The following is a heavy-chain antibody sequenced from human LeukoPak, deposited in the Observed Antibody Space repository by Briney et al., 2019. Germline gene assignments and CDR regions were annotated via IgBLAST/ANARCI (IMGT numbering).Heavy chain of an antibody. D-gene: IGHD3-3*01. V-gene: IGHV4-34*01. CDR2: INHSGST. J-gene: IGHJ4*02. CDR3: ARETIFGVVILDY. Sequence: SEALSLTCAVYGGSFSGYYWSWIRQPPGKGLEWIGEINHSGSTNYNPSLKRRVTISVDTSKNQFSLKLSSVTAADTAVYYCARETIFGVVILDYWGQGTLVTVSS. CDR1: GGSFSGYY.